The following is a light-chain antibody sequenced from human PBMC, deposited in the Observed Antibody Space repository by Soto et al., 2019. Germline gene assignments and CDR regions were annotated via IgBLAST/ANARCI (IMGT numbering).Light chain of an antibody. V-gene: IGKV3-11*01. CDR1: QSVSRS. Sequence: EIVLTQSPVTLSVSPGDRATLSCRASQSVSRSLTWYQQRPGQAPRLLIYDASSRASGIPARFSGSGSGTDFPLTISSLEPEDFAVYYCQQRLDWPRTFGQGTKVDMK. CDR2: DAS. CDR3: QQRLDWPRT. J-gene: IGKJ2*01.